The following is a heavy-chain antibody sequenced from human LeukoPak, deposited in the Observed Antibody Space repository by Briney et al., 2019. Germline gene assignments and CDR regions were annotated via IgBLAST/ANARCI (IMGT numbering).Heavy chain of an antibody. Sequence: GGYLRLYCAASGFTFSHYAMHCVRQAPGKGLEWAAVISYDGSNKNCADSVRGRFTVSRDNSKNTLYLQMNSLRLEDTAVYYCARAHSSGLYDYFDSWGQGTLVTVSS. CDR1: GFTFSHYA. CDR3: ARAHSSGLYDYFDS. CDR2: ISYDGSNK. D-gene: IGHD6-19*01. J-gene: IGHJ4*02. V-gene: IGHV3-30-3*01.